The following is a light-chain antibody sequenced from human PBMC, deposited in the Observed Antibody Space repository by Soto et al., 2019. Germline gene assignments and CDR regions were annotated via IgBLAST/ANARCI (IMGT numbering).Light chain of an antibody. CDR3: QQYDNSPGT. J-gene: IGKJ1*01. CDR2: AAS. CDR1: QSVRSAH. V-gene: IGKV3-20*01. Sequence: DIVLTQSPGTLSGSPGERATLSCRASQSVRSAHFAWYQQRPGRAPRLLIYAASTRATGIPDRFSGSGSGTDFSLTISRLEPEDFAVYYCQQYDNSPGTFGPGTKVEIK.